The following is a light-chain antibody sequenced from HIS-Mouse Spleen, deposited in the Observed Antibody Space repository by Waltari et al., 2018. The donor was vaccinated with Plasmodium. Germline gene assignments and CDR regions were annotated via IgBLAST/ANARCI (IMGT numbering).Light chain of an antibody. CDR3: QQYGSSGT. J-gene: IGKJ1*01. V-gene: IGKV3-20*01. CDR1: HSVSSSY. Sequence: EIVLTQSPGTLSLSPGERATLSCRASHSVSSSYLAWYQQKPGQAPRLLFYGASSRATGIPERFSGSGSGTDFTLTISRLESEDFAVYYWQQYGSSGTFGQGTKVEIK. CDR2: GAS.